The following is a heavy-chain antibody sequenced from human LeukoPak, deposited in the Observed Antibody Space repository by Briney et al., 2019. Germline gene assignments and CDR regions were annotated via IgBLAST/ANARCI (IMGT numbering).Heavy chain of an antibody. Sequence: GSLRLSFAASGFTFSSYSMNWFRQAPGKGLEWVSSISSSSSYIYYAASVKGRFTISRDNAKNSMYLQMNSLRAEDTAVYYCARAPRYGGSLHAFDIWGQGTMVTVSS. CDR3: ARAPRYGGSLHAFDI. V-gene: IGHV3-21*01. J-gene: IGHJ3*02. CDR2: ISSSSSYI. D-gene: IGHD1-26*01. CDR1: GFTFSSYS.